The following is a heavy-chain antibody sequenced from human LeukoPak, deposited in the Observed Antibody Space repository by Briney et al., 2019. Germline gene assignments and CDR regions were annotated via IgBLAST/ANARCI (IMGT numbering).Heavy chain of an antibody. CDR1: GFTFSNFA. Sequence: GGSLRLSCAASGFTFSNFAMSWVRQAPGKGLEWVSGISGSGSTTHYADSVRGRFTISRDNFKNTQYLQLNNLSAEDTAVYYCAKGQIYYSSSAGYYFDCWGQGTLVTVFS. J-gene: IGHJ4*02. CDR2: ISGSGSTT. D-gene: IGHD6-6*01. CDR3: AKGQIYYSSSAGYYFDC. V-gene: IGHV3-23*01.